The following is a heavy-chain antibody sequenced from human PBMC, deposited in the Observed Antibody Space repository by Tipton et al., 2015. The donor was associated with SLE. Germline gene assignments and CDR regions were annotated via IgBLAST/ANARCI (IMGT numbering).Heavy chain of an antibody. J-gene: IGHJ3*02. CDR2: ISYDGSNK. CDR1: GFTFSSYA. D-gene: IGHD2-2*01. CDR3: ARGRGSIVVVPAATLPPFDI. Sequence: RSLRLSCAASGFTFSSYAMSWVRQAPGKGLEWVAVISYDGSNKYYADSVKGRFTISRDNSKNTLYPQMNSLRAEDTAVYYCARGRGSIVVVPAATLPPFDIWGQGTMVTVSS. V-gene: IGHV3-30-3*01.